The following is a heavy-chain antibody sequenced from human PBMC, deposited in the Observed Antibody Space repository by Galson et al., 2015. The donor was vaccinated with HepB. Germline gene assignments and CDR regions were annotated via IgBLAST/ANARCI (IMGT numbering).Heavy chain of an antibody. D-gene: IGHD6-19*01. CDR3: ARTYYSSGWYPYDY. V-gene: IGHV3-30-3*01. J-gene: IGHJ4*02. Sequence: SLRLSCAASGFTFSSYAMHWVRQAPGKGLEWVAVISYDGSNKYYADSVKGRFTISRDNSKNTLYLQMNSLRAEDTAVYYCARTYYSSGWYPYDYWGQGTLVTVSS. CDR1: GFTFSSYA. CDR2: ISYDGSNK.